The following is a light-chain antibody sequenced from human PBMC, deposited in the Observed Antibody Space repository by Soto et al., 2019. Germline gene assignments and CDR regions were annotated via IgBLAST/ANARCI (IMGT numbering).Light chain of an antibody. CDR2: GAS. CDR1: QGISNY. J-gene: IGKJ4*01. V-gene: IGKV1-27*01. Sequence: IQMTQSPSSLSTSLGDRVTITCRASQGISNYLAWYQQKPGKVPRLLIYGASTLQSGVPSRFSGSGSGTDFTLAISNVQPEDVATYYCQRYDSVPFTFGGGTKVEIK. CDR3: QRYDSVPFT.